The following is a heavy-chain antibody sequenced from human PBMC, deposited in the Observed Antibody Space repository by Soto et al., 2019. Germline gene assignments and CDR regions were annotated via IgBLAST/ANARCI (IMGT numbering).Heavy chain of an antibody. D-gene: IGHD3-10*01. Sequence: QVQLVQSGAEVKRPGSSVKVSCKASGDTFAFYSINWVRQAPGLGLEWMGRINPILSMSNYAQRFQGRVTRTADKSTSTAYMVLNSLRSEDTAIYYRATSYGSGYRAFDYWGQGALVTVSS. V-gene: IGHV1-69*02. CDR1: GDTFAFYS. CDR2: INPILSMS. CDR3: ATSYGSGYRAFDY. J-gene: IGHJ4*02.